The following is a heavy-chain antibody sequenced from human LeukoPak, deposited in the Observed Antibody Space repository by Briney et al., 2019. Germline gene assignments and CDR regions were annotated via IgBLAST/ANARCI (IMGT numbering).Heavy chain of an antibody. CDR3: ARDRGYSSFDY. CDR1: GFTFSNFG. CDR2: IWSDGGYK. J-gene: IGHJ4*02. Sequence: GRSLRLSCAASGFTFSNFGMHWVRQAPGKGLEWVAVIWSDGGYKYNIDSVEGRFTISRDNSKNSLYLQMNSLRAEDTAVYYCARDRGYSSFDYWGQGTLVTVSS. V-gene: IGHV3-33*01. D-gene: IGHD6-19*01.